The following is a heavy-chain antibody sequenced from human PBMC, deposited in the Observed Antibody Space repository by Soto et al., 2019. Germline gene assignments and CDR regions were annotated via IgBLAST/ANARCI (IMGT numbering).Heavy chain of an antibody. CDR1: GGTFSSYA. J-gene: IGHJ6*02. Sequence: ASVKVSCKASGGTFSSYAISWVRQAPGQGLEWMGGIIPIFGTANYAQKFQGRVTITADESTSTAYMELSSLRSEDTAVYYCARDWGYYDSSGYLYYYYGMDVWGQGTTVTVSS. CDR2: IIPIFGTA. CDR3: ARDWGYYDSSGYLYYYYGMDV. D-gene: IGHD3-22*01. V-gene: IGHV1-69*13.